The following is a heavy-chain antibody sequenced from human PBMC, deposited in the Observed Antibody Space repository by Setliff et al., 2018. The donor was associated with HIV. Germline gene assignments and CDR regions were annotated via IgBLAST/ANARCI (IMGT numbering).Heavy chain of an antibody. Sequence: PSETLSLTCTVSGGSISSYYWSWIRQPPGKGLEWIGYIYYSGSTNYNPSHKSRVTISVDTSKNQFSLKLSSVTAADTAVYYCARVGGEMATIAGAFDIWGQGTMVTVSS. CDR1: GGSISSYY. D-gene: IGHD5-12*01. CDR3: ARVGGEMATIAGAFDI. J-gene: IGHJ3*02. V-gene: IGHV4-59*01. CDR2: IYYSGST.